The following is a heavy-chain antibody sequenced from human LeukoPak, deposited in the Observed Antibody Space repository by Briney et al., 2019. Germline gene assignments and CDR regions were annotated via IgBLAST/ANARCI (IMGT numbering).Heavy chain of an antibody. V-gene: IGHV3-30*03. CDR3: ARDGSSSGLDY. D-gene: IGHD6-6*01. J-gene: IGHJ4*02. CDR2: ISYDGSNK. CDR1: GSTFSSYG. Sequence: GGSLRLSCAASGSTFSSYGMHWVRQAPGKGLEWVAVISYDGSNKYYADSVKGRFTISRDNSKNTLYLQMNSLRAEDTAVYYCARDGSSSGLDYWGQGTLVTVSS.